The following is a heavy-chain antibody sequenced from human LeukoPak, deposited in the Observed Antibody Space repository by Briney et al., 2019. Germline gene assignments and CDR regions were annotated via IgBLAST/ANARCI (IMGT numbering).Heavy chain of an antibody. J-gene: IGHJ6*03. CDR1: GGSFSGYY. CDR2: INHSGST. Sequence: SETLSLTCAVYGGSFSGYYWSWIRQPPGKGLEWIGEINHSGSTNYNPSLKSRVTISVDTPKNQFSLKLSSVTAADTAVYYCARVRGYYYYYYMDVWGKGTTVTVSS. CDR3: ARVRGYYYYYYMDV. V-gene: IGHV4-34*01.